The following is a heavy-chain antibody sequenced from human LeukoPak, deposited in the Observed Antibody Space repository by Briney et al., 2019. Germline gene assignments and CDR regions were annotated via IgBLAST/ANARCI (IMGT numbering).Heavy chain of an antibody. CDR3: ASSQKSPGGGPMGK. J-gene: IGHJ4*02. CDR2: INHSGST. CDR1: GGSLSGYY. D-gene: IGHD1-26*01. Sequence: NPSETLSLTCAVYGGSLSGYYWSWIRQPPGKGLEWIGEINHSGSTNYNPSLKSRVTISVDTSKNQFSLKLSSVTAANTAVYYCASSQKSPGGGPMGKWGQGTLVTVSS. V-gene: IGHV4-34*01.